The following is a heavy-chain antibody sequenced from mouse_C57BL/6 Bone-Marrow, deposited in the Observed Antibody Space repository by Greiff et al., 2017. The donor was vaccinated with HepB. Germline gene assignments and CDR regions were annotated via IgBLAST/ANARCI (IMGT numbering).Heavy chain of an antibody. Sequence: VQLQQSGAELMKPGASVKLSCKATGYTFTGYWIEWVKQRPGHGLEWIGEILPGSGSTNYNEKFKGKATFTADTSSNTAYMQLSSLTTEDSAIYYCARKASIYYYGSSVFAYWGQGTLVTVSA. D-gene: IGHD1-1*01. J-gene: IGHJ3*01. CDR3: ARKASIYYYGSSVFAY. V-gene: IGHV1-9*01. CDR1: GYTFTGYW. CDR2: ILPGSGST.